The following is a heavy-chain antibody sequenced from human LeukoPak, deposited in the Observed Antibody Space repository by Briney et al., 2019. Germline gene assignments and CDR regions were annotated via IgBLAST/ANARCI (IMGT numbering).Heavy chain of an antibody. CDR3: ARYGLSSSWQGGWHAFDI. CDR2: INPTVGDT. J-gene: IGHJ3*02. Sequence: GASVKVSCKASGYTLTSYYMHWVRQAPGQGLEWMGIINPTVGDTIYAQKFQGRVTMTRDMSTSTVYMELSSLRSDDTAVYYCARYGLSSSWQGGWHAFDIWGQGTMVTVSS. V-gene: IGHV1-46*01. CDR1: GYTLTSYY. D-gene: IGHD6-13*01.